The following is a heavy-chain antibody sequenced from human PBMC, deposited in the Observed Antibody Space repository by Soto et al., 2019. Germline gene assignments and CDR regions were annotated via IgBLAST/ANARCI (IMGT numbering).Heavy chain of an antibody. CDR2: IYWKDDK. J-gene: IGHJ4*02. CDR3: AHRPTSTEDFYFDY. CDR1: GFSLTTSGVA. Sequence: QITLTESGPTLVPPTQTLTLTCSFSGFSLTTSGVAVGWFRQPPGKAPAWLSIIYWKDDKRYRPSLRSRLIVTGDSSKNQVVLTLADADTADSGTYYCAHRPTSTEDFYFDYWGQGTLVTVSS. V-gene: IGHV2-5*01.